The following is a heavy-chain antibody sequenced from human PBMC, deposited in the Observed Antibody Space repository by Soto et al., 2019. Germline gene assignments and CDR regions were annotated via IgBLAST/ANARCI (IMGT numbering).Heavy chain of an antibody. Sequence: ASVKVSCKASGYTFTSYAMHWVRQDPGQRLEWMGWINAGNGNTKYSQKFQGRVTITRDTSASTAYMELSSLRSEDTAVYYCARGLGLYYFDYWGQGTLVTVSS. CDR3: ARGLGLYYFDY. V-gene: IGHV1-3*01. J-gene: IGHJ4*02. CDR1: GYTFTSYA. D-gene: IGHD1-26*01. CDR2: INAGNGNT.